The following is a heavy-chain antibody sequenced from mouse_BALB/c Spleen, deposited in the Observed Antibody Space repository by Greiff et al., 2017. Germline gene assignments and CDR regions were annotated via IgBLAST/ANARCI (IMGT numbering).Heavy chain of an antibody. J-gene: IGHJ3*01. CDR3: ARAYDYDEDWFAY. CDR2: ISSGGSYT. D-gene: IGHD2-4*01. CDR1: GFTFSSYA. V-gene: IGHV5-9-4*01. Sequence: DVMLVESGGGLVKPGGSLKLSCAASGFTFSSYAMSWVRQSPEKRLEWVAEISSGGSYTYYPDTVTGRFTISRDNAKNTLYLEMSSLRSEDTAMYYCARAYDYDEDWFAYWGQGTLVTVSA.